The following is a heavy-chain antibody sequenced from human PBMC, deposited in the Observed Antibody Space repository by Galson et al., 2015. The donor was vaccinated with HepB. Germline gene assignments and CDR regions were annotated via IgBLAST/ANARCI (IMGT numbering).Heavy chain of an antibody. D-gene: IGHD3-22*01. J-gene: IGHJ5*02. Sequence: SLRLSCAASGFTFSKYAMAWVRQAPGKGLEWVSIISAINGGTYYADSVKVRFTISRDNPKSTLYMQMNSLRAEDTAVYFCAKRDDSGGYVVSWGQGTLVTVSS. CDR3: AKRDDSGGYVVS. V-gene: IGHV3-23*01. CDR1: GFTFSKYA. CDR2: ISAINGGT.